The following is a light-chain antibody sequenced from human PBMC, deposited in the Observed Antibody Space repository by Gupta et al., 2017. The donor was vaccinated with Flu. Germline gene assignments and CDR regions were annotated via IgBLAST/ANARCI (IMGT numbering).Light chain of an antibody. CDR2: AAS. J-gene: IGKJ1*01. CDR3: QKYNSAPHT. CDR1: QVISNY. Sequence: PSSLSASVGDRVTITCRASQVISNYLAWYQQKPGKVPKLLIYAASTLQSGVPSRFSGSGSGTDFTLTISSLQPEDVATYYCQKYNSAPHTFGQGTKVEIK. V-gene: IGKV1-27*01.